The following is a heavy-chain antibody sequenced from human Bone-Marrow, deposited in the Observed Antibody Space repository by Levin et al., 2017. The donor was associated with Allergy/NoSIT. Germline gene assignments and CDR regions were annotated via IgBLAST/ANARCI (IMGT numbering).Heavy chain of an antibody. CDR1: GASISSHY. J-gene: IGHJ3*02. D-gene: IGHD3-10*01. CDR2: FHSSGNG. Sequence: SCSVSGASISSHYWSWIRQPAGRGLEWIGRFHSSGNGNSNPSLKSRVTMSVDTSKNQFSLKLYSVTAADTAMYFCARTPLWFGDLSSPRGAFDIWGQGTTVTVSS. CDR3: ARTPLWFGDLSSPRGAFDI. V-gene: IGHV4-4*07.